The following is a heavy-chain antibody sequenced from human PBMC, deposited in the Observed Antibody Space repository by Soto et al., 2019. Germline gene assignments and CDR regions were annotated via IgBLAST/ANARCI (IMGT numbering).Heavy chain of an antibody. J-gene: IGHJ6*02. D-gene: IGHD3-3*01. CDR2: IRSKAYGGTT. Sequence: GGSLRLSCTASGFTFGDYAMSWFRQAPGKGLEWVGFIRSKAYGGTTEYAASVKGRFTISRDDSKSIAYLQMNSLKTEDTAVYYCTSSIDFWSGYHYYGMDVWGQGTTVTVSS. CDR1: GFTFGDYA. V-gene: IGHV3-49*03. CDR3: TSSIDFWSGYHYYGMDV.